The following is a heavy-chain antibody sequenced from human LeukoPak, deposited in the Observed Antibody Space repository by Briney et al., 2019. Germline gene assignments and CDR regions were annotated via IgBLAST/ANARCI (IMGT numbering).Heavy chain of an antibody. Sequence: GGSLRLSCAASGSTFSTYWMSWVRQAPGKGLEWVANIKQDGSEKYYVDSVKGRFTISRDNAKNSLYLQMNTLRPEDTAVYYCTRERQNKDFWSGGDYWGQGTLVTVSS. D-gene: IGHD3-3*01. CDR2: IKQDGSEK. CDR3: TRERQNKDFWSGGDY. V-gene: IGHV3-7*01. J-gene: IGHJ4*02. CDR1: GSTFSTYW.